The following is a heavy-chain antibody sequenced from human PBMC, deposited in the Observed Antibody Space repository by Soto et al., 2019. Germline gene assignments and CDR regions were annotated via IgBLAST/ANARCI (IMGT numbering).Heavy chain of an antibody. CDR1: GFPFGSYW. V-gene: IGHV3-74*01. Sequence: EVQLVESGGDLVQRGGSLRLSCAASGFPFGSYWMHWVRHTPGKGLTWLARISGVGVTTNYADSVTARFTVSRDNAKNTLSLQISGLRAEDTAVYYCAREYYGLLTGYYTDYWGQGTLVSVSS. J-gene: IGHJ4*02. CDR2: ISGVGVTT. CDR3: AREYYGLLTGYYTDY. D-gene: IGHD3-9*01.